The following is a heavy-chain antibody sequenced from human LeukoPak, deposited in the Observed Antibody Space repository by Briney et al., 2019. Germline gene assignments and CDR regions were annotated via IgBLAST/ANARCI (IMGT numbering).Heavy chain of an antibody. CDR2: ISSNGGST. D-gene: IGHD4-17*01. J-gene: IGHJ4*02. V-gene: IGHV3-64*01. Sequence: GGPLRLSCAASGFTFSSYAMHWVRQAPGKGLEYVSAISSNGGSTYYANSVKGRFTISRDNSKNTLYLQMGSLRAEDMAVYYCARGSRAYGDAQPFDYWGQGTLVTVSS. CDR1: GFTFSSYA. CDR3: ARGSRAYGDAQPFDY.